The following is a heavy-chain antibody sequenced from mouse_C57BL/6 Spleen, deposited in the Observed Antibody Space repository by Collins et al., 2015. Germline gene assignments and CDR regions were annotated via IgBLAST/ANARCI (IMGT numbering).Heavy chain of an antibody. Sequence: CKASGYTFTDYYMNWVKQSHGKSLEWIGDINPNNGGTSYNQKFKGKATLTVDKSSSTAYMELRSLTSEDSAVYYCARLAFDYWAKAPLSQSPQ. CDR3: ARLAFDY. V-gene: IGHV1-26*01. J-gene: IGHJ2*01. CDR1: GYTFTDYY. CDR2: INPNNGGT.